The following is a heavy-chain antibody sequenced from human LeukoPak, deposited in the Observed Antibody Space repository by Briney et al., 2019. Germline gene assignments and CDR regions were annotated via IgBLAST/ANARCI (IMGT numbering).Heavy chain of an antibody. CDR2: IHTSGST. CDR3: ARPRSSSGWDGDFDS. D-gene: IGHD6-19*01. CDR1: GGSISNNY. Sequence: SETLSLTCTVSGGSISNNYWSWSRQPAGKGLEWIGRIHTSGSTNYNPSLKSRVTMSVDTSKNHFSLKLSSVTAADTAVYYCARPRSSSGWDGDFDSWGQGTLVTVSS. V-gene: IGHV4-4*07. J-gene: IGHJ4*02.